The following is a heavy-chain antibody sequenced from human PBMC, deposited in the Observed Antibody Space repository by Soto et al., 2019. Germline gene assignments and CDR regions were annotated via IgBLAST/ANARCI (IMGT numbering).Heavy chain of an antibody. CDR2: INPDSGGT. V-gene: IGHV1-2*02. Sequence: QVQLVQSGAEVRKPGASVKVSCKASGYTFTGYYIHWVRQAPGQGLEWMGWINPDSGGTNYAQKFQGRVTMTGDTSISTAYMDLSRLRSDDTPVYYCARGGSEYSSGPRWWGQGTLVTVSS. CDR3: ARGGSEYSSGPRW. J-gene: IGHJ4*02. CDR1: GYTFTGYY. D-gene: IGHD6-19*01.